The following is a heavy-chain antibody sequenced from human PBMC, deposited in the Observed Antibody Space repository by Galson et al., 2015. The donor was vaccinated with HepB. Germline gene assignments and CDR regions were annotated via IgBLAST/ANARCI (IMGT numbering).Heavy chain of an antibody. D-gene: IGHD6-13*01. CDR2: IYYSGST. J-gene: IGHJ4*02. V-gene: IGHV4-59*01. CDR1: GGSISSYY. Sequence: ETLSLTCTVSGGSISSYYWSWIRQPPGKGLEWIGYIYYSGSTNYNPSLKSRVTISVDTSKNQFSLKLSSVTAADTAVYYCARVLYSSSWYLDYWGQGTLVTVSS. CDR3: ARVLYSSSWYLDY.